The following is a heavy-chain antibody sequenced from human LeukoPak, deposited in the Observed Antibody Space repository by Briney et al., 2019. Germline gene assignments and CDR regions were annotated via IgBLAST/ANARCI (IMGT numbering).Heavy chain of an antibody. Sequence: ASVTVSCKASGYTFTSYGISWVRQAPGQGLEWMGWISAYNGNTNYAQKLQGRVTMTTDTSTSTAYMELRSLRSDDTAVYYCARERERYCSGGSCYWRMAYYYGMDVWGQGTTVTVSS. CDR2: ISAYNGNT. CDR1: GYTFTSYG. V-gene: IGHV1-18*01. CDR3: ARERERYCSGGSCYWRMAYYYGMDV. D-gene: IGHD2-15*01. J-gene: IGHJ6*02.